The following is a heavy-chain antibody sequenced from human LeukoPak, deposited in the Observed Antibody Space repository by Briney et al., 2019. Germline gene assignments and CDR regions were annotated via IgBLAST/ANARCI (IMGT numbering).Heavy chain of an antibody. CDR1: GFTFSSYS. J-gene: IGHJ3*02. CDR2: ISSSSSYI. CDR3: ARVGVRGPGAFDI. Sequence: PGGSLRLSCAASGFTFSSYSMNWVRQAPGKGLEWVSSISSSSSYIYYADSVKGRFTISRDNARNSLSLQMNSLRAEDTAVFYCARVGVRGPGAFDIWGQGTMVTVSS. V-gene: IGHV3-21*01. D-gene: IGHD3-10*01.